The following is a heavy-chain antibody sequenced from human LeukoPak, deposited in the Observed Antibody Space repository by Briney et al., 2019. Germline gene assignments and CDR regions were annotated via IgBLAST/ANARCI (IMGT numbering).Heavy chain of an antibody. V-gene: IGHV3-23*01. D-gene: IGHD2/OR15-2a*01. J-gene: IGHJ4*02. CDR3: AKDEGFLTGHGQVDY. CDR2: ISGSGGST. CDR1: GFTFSSYA. Sequence: PGGSLRLSCAASGFTFSSYAMSWVRQAPGKGLEWVSAISGSGGSTYYADSVKGRFTISRDNSKNTLYLQMNSLRAEDTAVYYCAKDEGFLTGHGQVDYWGQGTLVTVSS.